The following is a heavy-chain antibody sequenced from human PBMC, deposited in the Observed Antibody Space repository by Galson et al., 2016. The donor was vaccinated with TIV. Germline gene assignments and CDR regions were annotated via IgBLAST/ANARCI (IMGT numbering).Heavy chain of an antibody. CDR3: ARDIFPYYGMDV. V-gene: IGHV3-21*01. Sequence: SLRLSCAASGFTFSSYTMTWVRQAPGKGLEWVSSIRSSSSYKSYADSVKGRFTISRDNAKNSLYLQMNSLRAEDTAVYYCARDIFPYYGMDVWGQGTTVIVSS. CDR2: IRSSSSYK. J-gene: IGHJ6*02. D-gene: IGHD2-21*01. CDR1: GFTFSSYT.